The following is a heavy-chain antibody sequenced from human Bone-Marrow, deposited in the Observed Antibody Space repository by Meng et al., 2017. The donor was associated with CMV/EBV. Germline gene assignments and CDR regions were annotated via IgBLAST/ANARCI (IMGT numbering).Heavy chain of an antibody. J-gene: IGHJ4*02. CDR3: ARDPIGSGYAYFDY. CDR1: GFSLTGYW. V-gene: IGHV3-74*01. D-gene: IGHD3-22*01. Sequence: GGSLRLSCEASGFSLTGYWMHWVRQTPGKGLVWVSPISSDGSDTRYADSVRGRFVTSRDNAKNTLYLQMNSLRAEDTAVYYCARDPIGSGYAYFDYWGQGPLVTVSS. CDR2: ISSDGSDT.